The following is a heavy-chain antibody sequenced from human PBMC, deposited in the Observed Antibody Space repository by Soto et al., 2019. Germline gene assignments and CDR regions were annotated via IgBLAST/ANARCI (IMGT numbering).Heavy chain of an antibody. CDR2: IYPGDSDT. Sequence: GESLKISCKGSGYSFTSYWIGWVRQMPGKGLEWMGIIYPGDSDTRYSPSFQGQVTISADKSISTAYLQWSSLKASDTAMYYCARHGASKLLWFGESLDYWGQGTLVTVSS. CDR3: ARHGASKLLWFGESLDY. J-gene: IGHJ4*02. V-gene: IGHV5-51*01. CDR1: GYSFTSYW. D-gene: IGHD3-10*01.